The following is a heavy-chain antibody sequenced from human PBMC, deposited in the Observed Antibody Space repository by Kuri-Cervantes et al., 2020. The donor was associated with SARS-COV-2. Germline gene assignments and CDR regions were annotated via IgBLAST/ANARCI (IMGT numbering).Heavy chain of an antibody. V-gene: IGHV5-51*01. CDR1: GYSFTSYW. Sequence: GESLKISCKGSGYSFTSYWIGWVRQMPGKGLEWMGIIYPGDSDTRYSPSFQGQVTISADKSISTAYLQWSSLKASDTAMHYCARAFVVVPAASQGAFDIWGQGTMVTVSS. D-gene: IGHD2-2*01. J-gene: IGHJ3*02. CDR2: IYPGDSDT. CDR3: ARAFVVVPAASQGAFDI.